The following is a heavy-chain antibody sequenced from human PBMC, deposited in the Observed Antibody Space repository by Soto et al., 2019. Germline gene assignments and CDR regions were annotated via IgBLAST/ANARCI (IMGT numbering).Heavy chain of an antibody. J-gene: IGHJ2*01. Sequence: EVQLLESGGGLVQPGGSLRLSCAASGFTFSSYAMNWVRQAPGQGLQWVSVISGSGDSTYYADSVTGRFTISRDNSKNTLYLQMNSLRAEDTAVYYCARRNSVWYFDLWGRGTLVTVSS. CDR3: ARRNSVWYFDL. CDR1: GFTFSSYA. V-gene: IGHV3-23*01. D-gene: IGHD4-4*01. CDR2: ISGSGDST.